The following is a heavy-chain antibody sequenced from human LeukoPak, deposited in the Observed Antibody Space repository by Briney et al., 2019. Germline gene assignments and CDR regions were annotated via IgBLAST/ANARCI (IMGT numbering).Heavy chain of an antibody. D-gene: IGHD1-26*01. CDR3: APMRVGATDAFDY. Sequence: PGGSLRLSCAASGFTFSNYSMHWVRQAPGKGLEWVAFIRYDGSNKYYADSVKGRFTISRDNSKNTLYLQMNSLRAEDTAVYYCAPMRVGATDAFDYWGQGTLVTVSS. V-gene: IGHV3-30*02. J-gene: IGHJ4*02. CDR2: IRYDGSNK. CDR1: GFTFSNYS.